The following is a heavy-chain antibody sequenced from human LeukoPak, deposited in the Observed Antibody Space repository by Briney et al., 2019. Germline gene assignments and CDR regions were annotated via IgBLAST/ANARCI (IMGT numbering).Heavy chain of an antibody. D-gene: IGHD2-15*01. CDR2: IWYDGSNK. J-gene: IGHJ3*02. V-gene: IGHV3-33*06. CDR3: AKDLVVAATNAFDI. CDR1: GFTFSSYG. Sequence: GGSLRLSCAASGFTFSSYGMHWVRQAPGKGLEWVAVIWYDGSNKYYADSVKGRFTISRDNSKNTLYLQMNSLRAEDTAVYYCAKDLVVAATNAFDIWGQGTMVTVSS.